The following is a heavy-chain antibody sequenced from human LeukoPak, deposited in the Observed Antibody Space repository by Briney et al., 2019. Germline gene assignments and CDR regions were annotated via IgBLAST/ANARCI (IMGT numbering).Heavy chain of an antibody. CDR1: GYTFTTYG. D-gene: IGHD3-10*01. Sequence: GASLKVSCKPSGYTFTTYGISWVRQAPGQGLEWMGWINADNGNKRYAPQLQGRVTMTTDTSTTTAYMDLRSLRSDDTAVYYCARDADGSGTLLDYWGQGTLVTVSS. CDR3: ARDADGSGTLLDY. CDR2: INADNGNK. J-gene: IGHJ4*02. V-gene: IGHV1-18*01.